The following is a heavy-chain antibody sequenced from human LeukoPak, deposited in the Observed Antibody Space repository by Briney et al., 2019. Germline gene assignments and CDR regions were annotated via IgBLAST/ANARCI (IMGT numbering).Heavy chain of an antibody. J-gene: IGHJ4*02. CDR1: GFTFSSYS. V-gene: IGHV3-21*01. CDR3: ARALASWWELGWDFDY. Sequence: PGGSLRLSCAASGFTFSSYSMSWVRQAPGKGLEWVSSISSSSSYIYYADSVKGRFTISRDNAKNSLYLQMNSLRAEDTAVYYCARALASWWELGWDFDYWGQGTLVTVSS. D-gene: IGHD1-26*01. CDR2: ISSSSSYI.